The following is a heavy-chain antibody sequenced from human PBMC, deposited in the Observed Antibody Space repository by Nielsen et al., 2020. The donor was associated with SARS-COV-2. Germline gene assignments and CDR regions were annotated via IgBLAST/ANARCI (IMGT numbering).Heavy chain of an antibody. V-gene: IGHV3-21*01. CDR2: ISSSSSYI. D-gene: IGHD5-18*01. J-gene: IGHJ6*02. CDR3: ARRQIQLWGQSGGMDG. Sequence: GGSLRLSCAASGFTFSSYSMNWVRQPPGKGLEWVSSISSSSSYIYYADSVKGRFTISRDNSKNTLYLKMNSLRAEDTAVYYCARRQIQLWGQSGGMDGWGQGTLVTVSS. CDR1: GFTFSSYS.